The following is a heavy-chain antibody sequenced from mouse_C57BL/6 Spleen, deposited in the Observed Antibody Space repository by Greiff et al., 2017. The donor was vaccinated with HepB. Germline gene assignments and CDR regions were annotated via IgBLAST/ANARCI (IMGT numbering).Heavy chain of an antibody. J-gene: IGHJ4*01. CDR1: GFTFSSYA. V-gene: IGHV5-4*01. CDR3: ARDYGSSYSAMDY. D-gene: IGHD1-1*01. CDR2: ISDGGSYT. Sequence: EVMLVESGGGLVKPGGSLKLSCAASGFTFSSYAMSWVRQTPEKRLEWVATISDGGSYTYYPDNVKGRFTISRDNAKNNLYLQMSHLKSEDTAMYYCARDYGSSYSAMDYWGQGTSVTVSS.